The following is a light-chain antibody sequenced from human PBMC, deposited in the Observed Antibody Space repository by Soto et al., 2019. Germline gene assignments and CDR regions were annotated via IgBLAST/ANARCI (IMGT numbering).Light chain of an antibody. CDR1: RGSIASNY. J-gene: IGLJ2*01. Sequence: NFMLTQPHSVSESPGKTVTISCTRSRGSIASNYVQWYQQRPGSAPTTVIYEDNQRPSGVPDRFSGSTDGSSNSASLTISGLQTEDEADYSCQSYDSSTVVFGGGTKLTVL. CDR3: QSYDSSTVV. V-gene: IGLV6-57*04. CDR2: EDN.